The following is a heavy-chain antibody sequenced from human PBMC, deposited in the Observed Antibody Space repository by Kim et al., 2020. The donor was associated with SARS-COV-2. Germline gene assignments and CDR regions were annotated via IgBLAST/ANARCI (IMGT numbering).Heavy chain of an antibody. D-gene: IGHD1-26*01. CDR2: ISYTGST. CDR3: ARDEALRGSYIKY. Sequence: SETLSLTCTVSGGSVSSGSYFWSWLRQPPGKGLEWIGYISYTGSTNYNPSLKSRVTISADTSNNQFSLKLRSVTAADTAVYYCARDEALRGSYIKYWGQGTLVTVSS. J-gene: IGHJ4*02. CDR1: GGSVSSGSYF. V-gene: IGHV4-61*01.